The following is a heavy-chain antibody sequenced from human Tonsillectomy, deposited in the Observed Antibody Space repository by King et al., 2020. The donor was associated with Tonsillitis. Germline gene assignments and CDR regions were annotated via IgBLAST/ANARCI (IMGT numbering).Heavy chain of an antibody. V-gene: IGHV4-30-2*01. CDR2: IYHTGST. J-gene: IGHJ4*02. CDR3: ARSGGDFDY. CDR1: GGSISSGGYS. Sequence: LQLQESGSGLVKPSQTLSLTCAVSGGSISSGGYSWSWIRQPPGKGLEWLGYIYHTGSTYYNPSLKSRVTMSLDRSKNQFSLKLSSVTAADTAMYYCARSGGDFDYWGQGTLVTVSS. D-gene: IGHD3-16*01.